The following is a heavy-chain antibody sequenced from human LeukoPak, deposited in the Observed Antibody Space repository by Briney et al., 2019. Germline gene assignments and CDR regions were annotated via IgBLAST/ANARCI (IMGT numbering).Heavy chain of an antibody. CDR3: ARGGDYASGWFDP. Sequence: PSETLSLTCTVSGGSISNYWSWIRQPAGKGLEWIGRIYTSGSTNYNPSLKSRVTMSVDTSKNQFSLKLSSVTAADTAVYYCARGGDYASGWFDPWGQGTLVTVSS. J-gene: IGHJ5*02. CDR1: GGSISNY. D-gene: IGHD4-17*01. V-gene: IGHV4-4*07. CDR2: IYTSGST.